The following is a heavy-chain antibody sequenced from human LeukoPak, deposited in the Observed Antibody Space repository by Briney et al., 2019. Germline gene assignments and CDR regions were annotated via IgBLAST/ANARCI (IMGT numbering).Heavy chain of an antibody. J-gene: IGHJ3*02. CDR1: GYSISSGYY. Sequence: SETLSLTCTVSGYSISSGYYWSWIRQPPGKGLEWIGYIYYSGSTNYNPSLKSRVTISVDTSKNQFSLKLSSVTAADTAVYYCARGLEISQEWAFDIWGQGTMVTVSS. CDR2: IYYSGST. CDR3: ARGLEISQEWAFDI. D-gene: IGHD5-24*01. V-gene: IGHV4-61*01.